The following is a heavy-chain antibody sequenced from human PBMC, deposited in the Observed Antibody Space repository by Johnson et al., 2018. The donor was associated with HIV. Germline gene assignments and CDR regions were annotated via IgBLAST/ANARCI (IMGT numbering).Heavy chain of an antibody. CDR2: IAATGDT. J-gene: IGHJ3*02. CDR3: AREIIAAADDI. Sequence: VQLVESGGGLVQPGGSLRLSCAASGFTFSNYDMHWVRQTAGRRLEWVSGIAATGDTYYPGSVKGRFTVSRENARNSLYLQMNSLRAEDTAVYYCAREIIAAADDIWGQGTMVTVSS. D-gene: IGHD6-13*01. V-gene: IGHV3-13*01. CDR1: GFTFSNYD.